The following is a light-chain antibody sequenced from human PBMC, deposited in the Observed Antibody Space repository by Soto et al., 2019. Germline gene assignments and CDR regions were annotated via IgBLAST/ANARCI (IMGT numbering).Light chain of an antibody. CDR1: LSISSW. V-gene: IGKV1-5*01. Sequence: DTQMTQSPSILSASVGDRVTITCRASLSISSWLAWYQQKPGKAPTLLIYGVSRLDSGVPSRFSGSGSGTDFTLTISRLEPEDFAVYYCQQYGRSLEFAVGGGTRLEIK. CDR2: GVS. J-gene: IGKJ5*01. CDR3: QQYGRSLEFA.